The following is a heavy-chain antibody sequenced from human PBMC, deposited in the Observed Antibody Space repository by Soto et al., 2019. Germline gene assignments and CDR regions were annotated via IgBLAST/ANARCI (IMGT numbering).Heavy chain of an antibody. V-gene: IGHV5-51*01. J-gene: IGHJ4*02. D-gene: IGHD2-2*01. CDR1: GYSFTSYW. Sequence: GESLKISCKGSGYSFTSYWIGWVRQMPGKGLEWMGIIYPGDSDTRYSPSFQGQVTISADKSISTAYLQWSSLKASDTAMYYCARICSSTSCYGPSGTTLDYWGQGTLVTVSS. CDR3: ARICSSTSCYGPSGTTLDY. CDR2: IYPGDSDT.